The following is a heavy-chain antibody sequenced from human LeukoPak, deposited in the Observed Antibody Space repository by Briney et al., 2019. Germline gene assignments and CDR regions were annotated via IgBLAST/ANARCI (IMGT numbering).Heavy chain of an antibody. D-gene: IGHD1-26*01. J-gene: IGHJ4*02. V-gene: IGHV4-38-2*02. CDR2: IYHSGST. Sequence: PSETLSLTCTVSGYSISSGYYWGWIRQPPGKGLEWIGSIYHSGSTYYNPSLKSRVTISVDTSKNQFSLKLSSVTAADTAVYYCARESGGARKVYWGQGTLVTVSS. CDR3: ARESGGARKVY. CDR1: GYSISSGYY.